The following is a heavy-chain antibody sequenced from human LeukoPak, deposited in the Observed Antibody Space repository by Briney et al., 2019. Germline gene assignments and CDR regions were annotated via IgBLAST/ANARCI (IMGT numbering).Heavy chain of an antibody. V-gene: IGHV3-48*01. CDR3: ARDHRYAFDN. Sequence: GGSLRLSCAASGFNFIDYSMNWVRQAPGKGLEWIPYIGISSGNTKYADPVKGRFTISRDKARNSLYLQMNSLRVEDTAVYYCARDHRYAFDNWGHGTLVTVSS. CDR2: IGISSGNT. CDR1: GFNFIDYS. J-gene: IGHJ4*01. D-gene: IGHD5-12*01.